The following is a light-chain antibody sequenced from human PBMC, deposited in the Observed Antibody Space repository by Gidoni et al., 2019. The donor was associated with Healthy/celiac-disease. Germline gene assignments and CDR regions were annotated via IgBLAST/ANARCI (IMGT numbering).Light chain of an antibody. J-gene: IGLJ3*02. CDR3: QVWDSSSDLWV. Sequence: SYVLTQPPSVSVAPGKTASITCGGNNIGSKSVHWYQQKPGQAPVVVVYDDSDRPSGIPERFSGSNSGNTATLTISRVEAGDEADYYCQVWDSSSDLWVFGGGTKLTVL. CDR1: NIGSKS. CDR2: DDS. V-gene: IGLV3-21*03.